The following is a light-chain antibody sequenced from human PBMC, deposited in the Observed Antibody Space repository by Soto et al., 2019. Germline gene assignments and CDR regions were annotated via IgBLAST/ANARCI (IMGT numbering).Light chain of an antibody. CDR1: SSDVGGYNY. CDR3: SSYTSSSTLV. V-gene: IGLV2-14*01. Sequence: QSALTQPASVSGSPGQSITISCTGTSSDVGGYNYVSWYQQHPGKATKLMIYEVSNRPSGVSTRFSVSKSGNTASLTISGLQAEDEADYYCSSYTSSSTLVFGTGTKVTVL. J-gene: IGLJ1*01. CDR2: EVS.